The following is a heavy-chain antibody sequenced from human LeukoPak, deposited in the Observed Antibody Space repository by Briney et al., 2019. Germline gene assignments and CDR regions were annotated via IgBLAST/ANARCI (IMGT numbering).Heavy chain of an antibody. J-gene: IGHJ4*02. CDR2: ISNSGST. CDR3: ARHWGSCRGGDCYTFDC. Sequence: SETLSLTCSASNSSISSYYWSWIRQSPGKGLEWIGYISNSGSTNYNPSLKSLVTISVDTSKNQFSLKLSSVTAADTAVYYCARHWGSCRGGDCYTFDCWGQGTLVTVSS. V-gene: IGHV4-59*08. D-gene: IGHD2-21*02. CDR1: NSSISSYY.